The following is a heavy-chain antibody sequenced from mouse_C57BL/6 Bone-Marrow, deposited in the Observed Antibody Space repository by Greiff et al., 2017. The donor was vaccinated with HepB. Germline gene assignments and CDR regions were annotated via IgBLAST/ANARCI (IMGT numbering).Heavy chain of an antibody. J-gene: IGHJ4*01. Sequence: DVKLVESGGGLVKPGGSLKLSCAASGFTFSSYAMSWVRQTPEKRLEWVATISDGGSYTYYPDNVKGRFTISRDNAKNNLYLQMSHLKSEDTAMYYCARDLGWLLPYAMDYWGQGTSVTVSS. CDR2: ISDGGSYT. CDR1: GFTFSSYA. V-gene: IGHV5-4*01. CDR3: ARDLGWLLPYAMDY. D-gene: IGHD2-3*01.